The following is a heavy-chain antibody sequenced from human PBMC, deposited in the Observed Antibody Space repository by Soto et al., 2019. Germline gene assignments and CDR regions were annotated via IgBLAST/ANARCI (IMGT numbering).Heavy chain of an antibody. CDR2: ITGNGGST. D-gene: IGHD5-12*01. CDR1: GFTFSTYA. CDR3: AKNSAATIRVGYDY. Sequence: EVQLLESGGGLVQPGGSLRLSCAASGFTFSTYALSWVRQAPGKGLEWVSAITGNGGSTYYADSVKGRFTISRDNSKNTSYLQRNSLRAEDTAVYYCAKNSAATIRVGYDYWGQGTLVTVSS. J-gene: IGHJ4*02. V-gene: IGHV3-23*01.